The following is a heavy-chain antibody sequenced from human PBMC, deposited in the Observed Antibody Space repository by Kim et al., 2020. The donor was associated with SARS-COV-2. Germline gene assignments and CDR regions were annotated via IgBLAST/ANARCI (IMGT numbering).Heavy chain of an antibody. Sequence: VQGRFTISRNKSKNTLYLQMNSRRADDTAVYCCAKGPLSRGTYYFDYWGQGTLVTVSS. V-gene: IGHV3-23*01. CDR3: AKGPLSRGTYYFDY. J-gene: IGHJ4*02. D-gene: IGHD3-16*01.